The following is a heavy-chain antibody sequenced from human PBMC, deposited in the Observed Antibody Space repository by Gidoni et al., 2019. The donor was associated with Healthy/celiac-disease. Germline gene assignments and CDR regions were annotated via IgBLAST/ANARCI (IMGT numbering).Heavy chain of an antibody. CDR1: GFTFSSYG. CDR2: ISYDGSNK. D-gene: IGHD1-1*01. Sequence: QVQLVESGGGVVQPGRSLGLSCAASGFTFSSYGMHWVRQAPGKGLEWVAVISYDGSNKYYADSVKGRFTISRDNSKNTLYLQMNSLRAEDTAVYYCAKERTGTTSYYFDYWGQGTLVTVSS. CDR3: AKERTGTTSYYFDY. J-gene: IGHJ4*02. V-gene: IGHV3-30*18.